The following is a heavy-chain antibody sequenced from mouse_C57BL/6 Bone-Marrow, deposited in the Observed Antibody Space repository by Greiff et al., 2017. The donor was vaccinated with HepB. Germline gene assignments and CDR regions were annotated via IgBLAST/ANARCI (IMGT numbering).Heavy chain of an antibody. CDR1: GFTFSDYG. Sequence: EVKLMVSGGGLVQPGGSLKLSCAASGFTFSDYGMAWVRQAPRKGPDWVAFISNLAYSIYYADTVTGRFTISRENAKNTLYLEMSSLRSEDTAMYYCARKDYGSSYGYFDVWGTGTTVTVSS. CDR2: ISNLAYSI. D-gene: IGHD1-1*01. V-gene: IGHV5-15*01. CDR3: ARKDYGSSYGYFDV. J-gene: IGHJ1*03.